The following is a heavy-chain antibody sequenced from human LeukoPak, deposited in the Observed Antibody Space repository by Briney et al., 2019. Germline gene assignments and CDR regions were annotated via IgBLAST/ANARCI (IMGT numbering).Heavy chain of an antibody. CDR3: ARTGFTPTTVFDY. V-gene: IGHV3-11*04. CDR2: ISSSGSTI. Sequence: GGSLRLSCAASGITFSDYYMSWIRQAPGKGLEWVSYISSSGSTIYYTDSVKGRFTISRDNAKNSLYLQMNTLRAEDTAVYYCARTGFTPTTVFDYWGQGTLVTASS. CDR1: GITFSDYY. J-gene: IGHJ4*02. D-gene: IGHD1-14*01.